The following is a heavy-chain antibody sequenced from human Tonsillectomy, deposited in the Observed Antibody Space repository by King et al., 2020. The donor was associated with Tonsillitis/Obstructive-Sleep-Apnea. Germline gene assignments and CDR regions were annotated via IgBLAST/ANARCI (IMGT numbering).Heavy chain of an antibody. CDR2: IYWDDDK. V-gene: IGHV2-5*02. J-gene: IGHJ6*02. CDR3: RHINSGTYSSHRDYYYGLDV. Sequence: TLKESGPTLVKPTQTLTLTCTFSGFSLSTSGVGVGWIRQPPGKALEWLALIYWDDDKRYSPSLKSRLTITKDTSKNQVVLTMTNMDPGDTATYYWRHINSGTYSSHRDYYYGLDVWSQGTTVTVYS. D-gene: IGHD6-13*01. CDR1: GFSLSTSGVG.